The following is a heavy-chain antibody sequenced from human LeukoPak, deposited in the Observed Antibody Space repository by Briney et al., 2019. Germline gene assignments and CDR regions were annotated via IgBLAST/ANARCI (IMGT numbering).Heavy chain of an antibody. CDR2: VSGSGDNT. V-gene: IGHV3-23*01. D-gene: IGHD3-10*01. CDR1: GFTFSTYA. Sequence: PGGSLRLSCAASGFTFSTYAMSWVRQAPGKGLEWVSEVSGSGDNTDYADSVKGRFTISRDNSKNTLYLQMNSLRAEDTAVYYCAKIVTMVRGVIKNYYYGMDVLGQGTTVTVSS. CDR3: AKIVTMVRGVIKNYYYGMDV. J-gene: IGHJ6*02.